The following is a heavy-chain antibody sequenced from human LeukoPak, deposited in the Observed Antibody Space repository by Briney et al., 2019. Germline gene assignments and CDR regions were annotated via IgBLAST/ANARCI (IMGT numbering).Heavy chain of an antibody. J-gene: IGHJ4*02. CDR1: GFTFSNYA. CDR3: ARDRRYYDSSGSDHYYFDY. Sequence: GGSLRLSCAASGFTFSNYAMSWVRQAPGKGLEWVSGIGGGGGGTYYADSVKGRFSISRDNSKNTLYLQMNSPRAEDTAVYYCARDRRYYDSSGSDHYYFDYWGQGTLVTVSS. CDR2: IGGGGGGT. D-gene: IGHD3-22*01. V-gene: IGHV3-23*01.